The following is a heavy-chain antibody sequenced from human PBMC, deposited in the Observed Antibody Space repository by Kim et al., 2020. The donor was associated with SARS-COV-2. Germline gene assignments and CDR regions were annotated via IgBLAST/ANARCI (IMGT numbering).Heavy chain of an antibody. D-gene: IGHD3-3*01. J-gene: IGHJ4*02. V-gene: IGHV4-4*02. CDR3: ARSITIFGVVITFDY. Sequence: PALHSRFTQSVDKSNNQFSLELSSVTAADTAVYYCARSITIFGVVITFDYWGQGTLVTVSS.